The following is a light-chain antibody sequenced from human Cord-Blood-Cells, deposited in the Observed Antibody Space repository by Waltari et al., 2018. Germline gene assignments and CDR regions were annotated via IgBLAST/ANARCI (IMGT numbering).Light chain of an antibody. CDR1: SSNIGSTT. CDR3: AAWDDSLNGPV. V-gene: IGLV1-44*01. J-gene: IGLJ3*02. CDR2: SNN. Sequence: QSVLTQPPSASGTHGQRVPISCSGSSSNIGSTTVNWYQQPPGTPPKLLIYSNNQRPSGVPDRFSGSKSGTSASLAISGLQSEDEADYYCAAWDDSLNGPVFGGGTKLTVL.